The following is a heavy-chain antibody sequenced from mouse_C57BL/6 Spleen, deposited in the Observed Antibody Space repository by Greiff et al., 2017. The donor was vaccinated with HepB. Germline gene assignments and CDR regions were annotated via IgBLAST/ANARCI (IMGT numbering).Heavy chain of an antibody. J-gene: IGHJ1*03. CDR1: GYTFTSYW. Sequence: VQRVESGPELVKPGASVKLSCKASGYTFTSYWMHWVKQRPGQGLEWIGNINPSNGGTNYNEKFKSKATLTVDKSSSTAYMQLSSLTSEDSAVYYCARSGGYLWYFDVWGTGTTVTVSS. D-gene: IGHD2-2*01. V-gene: IGHV1-53*01. CDR3: ARSGGYLWYFDV. CDR2: INPSNGGT.